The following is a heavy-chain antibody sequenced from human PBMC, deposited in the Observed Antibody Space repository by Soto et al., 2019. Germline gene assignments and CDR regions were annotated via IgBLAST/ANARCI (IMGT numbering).Heavy chain of an antibody. J-gene: IGHJ6*02. D-gene: IGHD3-10*01. CDR2: INCKSGDT. CDR1: GYSFSDYY. CDR3: ARNRQFGSRGLYYGMDV. V-gene: IGHV1-2*02. Sequence: GASVKVSCKASGYSFSDYYVHWLRQAPGQGLEWMGWINCKSGDTRFAQKFQVRVAMTRDTSTSTAYMELSRLTSDDTAVYYCARNRQFGSRGLYYGMDVWGQGTTVTVSS.